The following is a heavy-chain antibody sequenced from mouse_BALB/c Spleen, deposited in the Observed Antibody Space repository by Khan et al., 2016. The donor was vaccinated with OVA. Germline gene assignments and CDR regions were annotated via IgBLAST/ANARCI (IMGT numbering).Heavy chain of an antibody. V-gene: IGHV1-54*01. CDR2: INPGGSGT. CDR3: ARGRIGGFAY. J-gene: IGHJ3*01. Sequence: QVQLQQSGAELVRPGTSVKVSCKASGYAFTNYWIEWVKQRPGQGLEWIGVINPGGSGTNYNEKFKGKATLTADKSSSTAYMQLSSLTSDDSAVYYCARGRIGGFAYWGQGTLVTVSA. D-gene: IGHD3-1*01. CDR1: GYAFTNYW.